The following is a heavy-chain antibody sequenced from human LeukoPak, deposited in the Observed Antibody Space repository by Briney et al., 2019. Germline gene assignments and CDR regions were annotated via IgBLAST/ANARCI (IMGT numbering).Heavy chain of an antibody. CDR1: GFSFSDHF. V-gene: IGHV3-72*01. CDR2: IRNKVNSYTT. Sequence: GGSLRLSCAASGFSFSDHFMDWVRQAPGKGLEWVGRIRNKVNSYTTDFAASVKGRFTISRDDSKNSLYLQMNSLKTEDTAMYYCASASAGLIEYWGQGTRVTVSS. J-gene: IGHJ4*02. CDR3: ASASAGLIEY.